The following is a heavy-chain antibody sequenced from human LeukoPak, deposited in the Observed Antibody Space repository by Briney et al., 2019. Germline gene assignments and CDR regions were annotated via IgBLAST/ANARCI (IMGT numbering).Heavy chain of an antibody. CDR1: GGSISSYY. V-gene: IGHV4-4*07. CDR3: AGIPAATGYYYYGMDV. D-gene: IGHD2-2*01. J-gene: IGHJ6*02. Sequence: SETLSLTCTVSGGSISSYYWSWIRQPAGKGLEWIVRIYTSGSTNYNHTLKSRVTMSVDTSKNQFSLKLSSVTAADTAVYYCAGIPAATGYYYYGMDVWGQGTTVTVSS. CDR2: IYTSGST.